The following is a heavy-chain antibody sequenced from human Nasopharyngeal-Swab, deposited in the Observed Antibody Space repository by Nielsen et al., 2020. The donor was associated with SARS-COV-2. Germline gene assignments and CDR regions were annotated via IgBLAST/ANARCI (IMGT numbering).Heavy chain of an antibody. Sequence: GESLKISCEASGFTLSTHSINWVRQAPGKGPEWLSYISSSGTTTSYADSVKCRFTISRDNAQNSLYLQMNSLRDEDTAVYYCARHWHEGGLYGSAGYYGMDVWGQGTTVTVSS. CDR1: GFTLSTHS. J-gene: IGHJ6*02. D-gene: IGHD6-19*01. CDR3: ARHWHEGGLYGSAGYYGMDV. V-gene: IGHV3-48*02. CDR2: ISSSGTTT.